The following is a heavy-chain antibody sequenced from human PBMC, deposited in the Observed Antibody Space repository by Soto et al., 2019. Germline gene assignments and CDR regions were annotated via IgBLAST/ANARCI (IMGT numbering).Heavy chain of an antibody. J-gene: IGHJ3*02. CDR3: AIVVVAAIREDDAFDI. D-gene: IGHD2-15*01. V-gene: IGHV1-69*02. Sequence: QVQLVQYGAEVKKPGSSVKVSCKASGGTFSSYTISWVRQAPGQGLEWMGRIIPILGITNYAQKFQGRVTITADKSTSTAYMELSSLRSEDTGVYYCAIVVVAAIREDDAFDIWVQGTMVTVSS. CDR1: GGTFSSYT. CDR2: IIPILGIT.